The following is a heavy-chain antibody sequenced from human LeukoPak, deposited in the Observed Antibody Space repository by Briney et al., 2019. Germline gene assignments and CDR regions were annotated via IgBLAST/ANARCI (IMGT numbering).Heavy chain of an antibody. V-gene: IGHV5-51*01. J-gene: IGHJ4*02. D-gene: IGHD3-22*01. CDR1: GSIFTNYW. CDR3: ARRESSGSIDY. CDR2: IYPGDSDV. Sequence: GASLKISCKGSGSIFTNYWIGWVRQVPGKGLEWMGIIYPGDSDVRYSPSFQGQVTISADKSISTAYLQWSSLKASDTAMYYCARRESSGSIDYWGQGTLVTVSS.